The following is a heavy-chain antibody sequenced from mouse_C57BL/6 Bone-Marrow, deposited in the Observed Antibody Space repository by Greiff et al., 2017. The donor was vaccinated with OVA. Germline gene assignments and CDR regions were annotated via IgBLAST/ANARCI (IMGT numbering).Heavy chain of an antibody. D-gene: IGHD2-1*01. J-gene: IGHJ3*01. CDR1: GYAFSSYW. CDR2: IYPGDGDT. CDR3: ARGNPAWFAY. Sequence: QVQLKESGAELVKPGASVKISCKASGYAFSSYWMNWVKQRPGKGLEWIGQIYPGDGDTNYNGKFKGKATLTADKSSSTAYMQLSSLTSEDSAVYFCARGNPAWFAYWGQGTLVTVSA. V-gene: IGHV1-80*01.